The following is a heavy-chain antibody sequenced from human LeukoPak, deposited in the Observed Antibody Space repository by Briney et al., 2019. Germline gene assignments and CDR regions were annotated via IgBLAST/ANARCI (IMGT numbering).Heavy chain of an antibody. V-gene: IGHV4-4*09. D-gene: IGHD3-3*01. J-gene: IGHJ3*02. CDR2: IYASGAT. Sequence: SETLSLTCTVSGGSPSDYYWTWIRQSPGKGLEFIGYIYASGATTYNPSLTSRLTISVNTSRNQFSLKLTSVTAADTAVYYCARHPPNDFWIGYGSFDIWGQGTLVTVSS. CDR1: GGSPSDYY. CDR3: ARHPPNDFWIGYGSFDI.